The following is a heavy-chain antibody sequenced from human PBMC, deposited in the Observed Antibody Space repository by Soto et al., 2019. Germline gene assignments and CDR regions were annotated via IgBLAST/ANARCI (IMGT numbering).Heavy chain of an antibody. V-gene: IGHV5-51*01. CDR1: GYSFTSYW. D-gene: IGHD3-22*01. CDR3: ARDALYDSSGYYSIWSVPLTSNGMDV. Sequence: PGESLKISCKGSGYSFTSYWIGWVRQMPGKGLEWMGIIYPGDSDTRYSPSFQGQVTISADKSISTAYLQWSSLKASDTAMYYCARDALYDSSGYYSIWSVPLTSNGMDVWGQGTTVTVSS. J-gene: IGHJ6*02. CDR2: IYPGDSDT.